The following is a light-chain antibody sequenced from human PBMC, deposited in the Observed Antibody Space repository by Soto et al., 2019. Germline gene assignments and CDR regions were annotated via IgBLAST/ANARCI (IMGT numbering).Light chain of an antibody. CDR3: QQYNDYSIT. CDR2: DAS. CDR1: QDISKY. J-gene: IGKJ4*01. Sequence: QRTQSTSSLSASVGDRVTITFQASQDISKYINWYQQKPGKAPKLLIYDASNLETGVPSRINGSGSGTEFTFTITSLQPDDSATYYCQQYNDYSITFGEGTKVAIK. V-gene: IGKV1-33*01.